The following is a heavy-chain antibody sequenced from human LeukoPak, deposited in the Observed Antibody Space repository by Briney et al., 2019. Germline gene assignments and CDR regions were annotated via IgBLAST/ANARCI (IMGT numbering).Heavy chain of an antibody. Sequence: GGSLRLSCAASGFTFSDYYMSWIRQAPGKVLEWVSYISSSGSTIYYADSVKGRFTISRDNAKNSLYLQMNSLRAEDTAVYYCARVLLRWLQLNAFDIWGQGTMVTVSS. D-gene: IGHD5-24*01. CDR3: ARVLLRWLQLNAFDI. V-gene: IGHV3-11*04. CDR1: GFTFSDYY. CDR2: ISSSGSTI. J-gene: IGHJ3*02.